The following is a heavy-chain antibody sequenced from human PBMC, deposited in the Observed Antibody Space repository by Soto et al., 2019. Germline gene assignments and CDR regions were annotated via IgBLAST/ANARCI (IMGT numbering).Heavy chain of an antibody. V-gene: IGHV4-39*01. CDR1: GGSISSSSYY. CDR3: ARLYSSSWYGFDAFDI. Sequence: QLQLQESGPGLVKPSETLSLTCTVSGGSISSSSYYWGWIRQPPGKGLEWIGSIYYSGSTYYNPSLESRVTISGDTSKNQFSLKLSSVTAADTAVYYCARLYSSSWYGFDAFDIWGQGTMVTVSS. D-gene: IGHD6-13*01. J-gene: IGHJ3*02. CDR2: IYYSGST.